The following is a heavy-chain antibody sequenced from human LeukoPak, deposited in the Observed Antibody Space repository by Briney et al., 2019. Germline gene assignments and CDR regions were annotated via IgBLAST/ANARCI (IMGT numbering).Heavy chain of an antibody. CDR2: ITPDSGVT. CDR3: AREKGVRGPRGNWFDP. CDR1: GYTFTDYY. Sequence: ASVKVSCKASGYTFTDYYLHWVRQAPGQGLEWMGWITPDSGVTKYAEKFQGRVTLTRDTTISTTCMELSRLRSDDTAFYYCAREKGVRGPRGNWFDPWGQGTLVTVSS. J-gene: IGHJ5*02. D-gene: IGHD3-10*01. V-gene: IGHV1-2*02.